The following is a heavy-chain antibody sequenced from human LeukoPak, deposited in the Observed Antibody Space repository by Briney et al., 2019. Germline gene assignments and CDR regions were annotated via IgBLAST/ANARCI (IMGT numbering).Heavy chain of an antibody. CDR3: ARDRVGSSPQSYYYYYMDV. V-gene: IGHV4-59*01. CDR1: GGSISSYY. D-gene: IGHD6-6*01. J-gene: IGHJ6*03. Sequence: SSETLSLTCTVSGGSISSYYWSWIRQPPGKGLEWIGYIYYSGSTNYNPSLKSRVTISVDTSKNQFSLKLSPVTAADTAVYYCARDRVGSSPQSYYYYYMDVWGKGTTVTVSS. CDR2: IYYSGST.